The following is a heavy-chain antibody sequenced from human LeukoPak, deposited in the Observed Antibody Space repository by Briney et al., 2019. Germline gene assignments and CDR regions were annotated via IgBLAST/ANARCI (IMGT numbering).Heavy chain of an antibody. Sequence: GGSLRLSCAASGFTFSSYGMHWVRQAPGKGLEWVAVISYDGSNKYYADSVKGRFTISRDNSKNTLHLQMNSLRAEDTAVYYCAKDSRGYSYGYSFDYWGQGTLVTVSS. CDR3: AKDSRGYSYGYSFDY. D-gene: IGHD5-18*01. CDR2: ISYDGSNK. V-gene: IGHV3-30*18. CDR1: GFTFSSYG. J-gene: IGHJ4*02.